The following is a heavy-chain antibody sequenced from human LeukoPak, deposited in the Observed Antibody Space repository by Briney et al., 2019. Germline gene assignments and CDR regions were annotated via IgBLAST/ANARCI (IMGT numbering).Heavy chain of an antibody. J-gene: IGHJ4*02. CDR2: IYSSGNT. D-gene: IGHD5-12*01. Sequence: SETLSLTCTVSGGSISSYYWSWIRQPPGQGLEWIGYIYSSGNTNYNPSLKSRVAISVDTSKNQFSLNLSSVTAADTAVYYCARRGGYSGYEQVWGQGTLVTVSS. CDR3: ARRGGYSGYEQV. V-gene: IGHV4-59*08. CDR1: GGSISSYY.